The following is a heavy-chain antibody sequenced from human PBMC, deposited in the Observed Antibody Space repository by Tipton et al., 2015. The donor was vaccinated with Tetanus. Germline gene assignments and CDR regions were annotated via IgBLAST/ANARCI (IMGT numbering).Heavy chain of an antibody. D-gene: IGHD6-6*01. Sequence: TLSLTCTVSGGSLSRGGYYWTWIRQNPGKGLEWIGDIYFSGGTYYNPSLKSRVTISVDTSKNQFSLRLNSGTAADTAVYYCARGQARGARGLNYFDSWGQGTLVTVSS. J-gene: IGHJ4*02. CDR1: GGSLSRGGYY. CDR2: IYFSGGT. CDR3: ARGQARGARGLNYFDS. V-gene: IGHV4-31*03.